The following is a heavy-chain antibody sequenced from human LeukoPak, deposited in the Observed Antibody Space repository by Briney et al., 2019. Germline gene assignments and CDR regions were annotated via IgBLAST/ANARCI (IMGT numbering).Heavy chain of an antibody. V-gene: IGHV4-34*01. J-gene: IGHJ6*02. CDR3: ARGPRVRGVIITPSYYYYGMDV. Sequence: SVTLSLTCAVYGGSFSGYYWSWIRQPPGKGLEWIGEINHSGSTNYNPSLKSRVTISVDTSKNQFSLKLSSVTAADTAVYYCARGPRVRGVIITPSYYYYGMDVWGQGTTVTVSS. D-gene: IGHD3-10*01. CDR1: GGSFSGYY. CDR2: INHSGST.